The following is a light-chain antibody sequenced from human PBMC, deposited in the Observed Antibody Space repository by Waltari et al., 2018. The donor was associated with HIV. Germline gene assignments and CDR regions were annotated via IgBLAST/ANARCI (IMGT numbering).Light chain of an antibody. CDR2: DVS. CDR1: SSDVGGYNY. Sequence: QSALTQPRSVSGSHGQSVTISCTGTSSDVGGYNYVSWYQQHPGKAPKLMIYDVSTRPSGVPDRFSGSKSGNTASLTISGLQAEDEADYYCCSYAGSYTFVVFGGGTKLTVL. V-gene: IGLV2-11*01. CDR3: CSYAGSYTFVV. J-gene: IGLJ3*02.